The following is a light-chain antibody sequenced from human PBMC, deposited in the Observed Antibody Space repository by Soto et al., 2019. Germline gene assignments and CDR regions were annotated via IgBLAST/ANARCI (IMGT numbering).Light chain of an antibody. CDR3: QQYNNWPPWA. CDR2: GAS. Sequence: EIVMTQSPATLSVSPGERATLSCRASQSVSSNLAWYQQKPGQAPRLLIYGASTRATGITARFSGSGSGTEFPLTISSLQSEDFAVYYWQQYNNWPPWAFGQGTKVEIK. V-gene: IGKV3-15*01. CDR1: QSVSSN. J-gene: IGKJ1*01.